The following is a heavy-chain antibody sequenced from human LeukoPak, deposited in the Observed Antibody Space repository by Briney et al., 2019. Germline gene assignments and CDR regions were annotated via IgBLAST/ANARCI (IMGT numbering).Heavy chain of an antibody. CDR2: IYHSGST. D-gene: IGHD2-15*01. CDR3: ARDNIVVVAATKAYYFDY. Sequence: SETLSLTCAVSGGSISSSIHYWAWIRQPPGKGLEWIGSIYHSGSTYYNPSLKSRVTISVDTSKNQFSLKLSSVTAADTAVYYCARDNIVVVAATKAYYFDYWGQGTLVTVSS. V-gene: IGHV4-39*07. J-gene: IGHJ4*02. CDR1: GGSISSSIHY.